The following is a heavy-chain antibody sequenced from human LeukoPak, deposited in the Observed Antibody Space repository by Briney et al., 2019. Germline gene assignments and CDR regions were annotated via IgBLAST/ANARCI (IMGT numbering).Heavy chain of an antibody. J-gene: IGHJ4*02. D-gene: IGHD3-22*01. CDR1: VSSYG. Sequence: PGGSLRLSCAASVSSYGIHWVRQAPGKGLEWVAVIWYDGSKEYYADSVKGRVTISRDNSKNTMYLEVNSQRDEDTAVYYCARGYYDSSGSGFYFDSWGQGTLVTVSS. CDR2: IWYDGSKE. CDR3: ARGYYDSSGSGFYFDS. V-gene: IGHV3-33*08.